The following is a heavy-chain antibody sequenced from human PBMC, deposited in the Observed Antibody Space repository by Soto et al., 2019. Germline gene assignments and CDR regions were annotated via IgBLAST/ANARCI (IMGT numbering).Heavy chain of an antibody. J-gene: IGHJ4*02. CDR1: GFTFSSYA. CDR3: AKGSEFSNSYTLDFDF. V-gene: IGHV3-23*01. D-gene: IGHD6-13*01. CDR2: ISGNGGST. Sequence: GGSLRLSXAASGFTFSSYAMSWVRQAPGRGLEWVSIISGNGGSTYYAASVKGRFTISRDNTKNTLYLQMDSLTAEDTAVYYCAKGSEFSNSYTLDFDFWGQGALVTVS.